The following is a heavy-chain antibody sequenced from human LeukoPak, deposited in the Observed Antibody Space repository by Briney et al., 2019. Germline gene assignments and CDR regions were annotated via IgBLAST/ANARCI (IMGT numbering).Heavy chain of an antibody. V-gene: IGHV3-23*01. CDR3: AKDFDSSSWYRGFFDY. J-gene: IGHJ4*02. CDR2: LSGGGGST. D-gene: IGHD6-13*01. CDR1: GFTFSSYA. Sequence: GGSLRLSCAASGFTFSSYAMAWFRQAPGNGLEWVSALSGGGGSTYYADSVKGRFAISRDNSKNTLYLQMTSLRAEDTAVYYCAKDFDSSSWYRGFFDYWGQGSLVIVSS.